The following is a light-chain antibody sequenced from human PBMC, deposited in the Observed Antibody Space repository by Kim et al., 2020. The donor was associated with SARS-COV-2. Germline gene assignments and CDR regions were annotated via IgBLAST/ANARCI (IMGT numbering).Light chain of an antibody. J-gene: IGKJ1*01. V-gene: IGKV3-20*01. CDR3: QQYGNSPWT. CDR2: GAS. Sequence: SPGERATLSCRASQSVTSSHLAWYQQKPGQAPRLRIYGASSRATGIPDRFSGSGSGTDFTLTISRLEPEDFAVFYCQQYGNSPWTFGQGTKVDIK. CDR1: QSVTSSH.